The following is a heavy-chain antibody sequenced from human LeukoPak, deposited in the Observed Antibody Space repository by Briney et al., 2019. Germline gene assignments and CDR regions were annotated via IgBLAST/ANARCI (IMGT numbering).Heavy chain of an antibody. Sequence: SETLSLTCTVSGGSISSGGYYWSWIRQHPGKGLEWIGYIYYSGGTYYNPSLKSRVTISVDTSKNQFSLKLSSVTAADTAVYYCARTGPLRLGMGYWGQGTLVTVSS. V-gene: IGHV4-31*03. CDR2: IYYSGGT. D-gene: IGHD7-27*01. CDR1: GGSISSGGYY. J-gene: IGHJ4*02. CDR3: ARTGPLRLGMGY.